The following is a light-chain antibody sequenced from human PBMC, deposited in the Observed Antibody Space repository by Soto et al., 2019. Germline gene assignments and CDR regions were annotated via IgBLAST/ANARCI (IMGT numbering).Light chain of an antibody. V-gene: IGKV4-1*01. CDR2: WAS. CDR3: QQYYRPWT. CDR1: QSVFYSSNNKNY. Sequence: DIVMTQSPDSLAVSLGERATINCKSSQSVFYSSNNKNYLAWYQQKPGQPPKLLIYWASTRESGVPDRFSGSGSGTDFTLTISSLQAEDVAVYYCQQYYRPWTFGQGXK. J-gene: IGKJ1*01.